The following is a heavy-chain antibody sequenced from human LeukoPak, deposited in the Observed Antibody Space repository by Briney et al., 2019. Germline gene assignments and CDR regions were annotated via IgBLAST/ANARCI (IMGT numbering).Heavy chain of an antibody. CDR1: GSTLTELS. Sequence: EASVKVSCKVSGSTLTELSMHWVRQAPGKGLEWMGGFDPEDGETIYAQKFQGRVTMTEDTSTDTAYMDLSSLRSEDTAVYYCAAVSQRNGDFDYWGQGTLVTVSS. J-gene: IGHJ4*02. D-gene: IGHD2-8*01. CDR2: FDPEDGET. CDR3: AAVSQRNGDFDY. V-gene: IGHV1-24*01.